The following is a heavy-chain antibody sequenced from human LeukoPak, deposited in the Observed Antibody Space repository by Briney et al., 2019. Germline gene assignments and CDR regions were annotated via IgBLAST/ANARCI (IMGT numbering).Heavy chain of an antibody. V-gene: IGHV1-46*01. CDR3: ARVDHIVVVPAAIVDAFDI. Sequence: ASVKVSCKASGYTFTSYYMHWVRQAPGQGLEWMGIINPSGGSTSYAQKFQGRVTMTRDTSTSTVYMELSSLRSEDTAVYYCARVDHIVVVPAAIVDAFDIWGQGTMVTVSS. CDR2: INPSGGST. D-gene: IGHD2-2*01. CDR1: GYTFTSYY. J-gene: IGHJ3*02.